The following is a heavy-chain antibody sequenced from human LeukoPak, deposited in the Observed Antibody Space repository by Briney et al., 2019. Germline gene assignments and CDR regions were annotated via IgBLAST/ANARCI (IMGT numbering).Heavy chain of an antibody. CDR2: ISYSGST. CDR1: GDSISSYF. V-gene: IGHV4-59*08. D-gene: IGHD3-10*01. J-gene: IGHJ5*02. CDR3: ARQYYYGSSNYFDP. Sequence: SETLSLTCTVSGDSISSYFWSWIRQPPGKGLEWIAYISYSGSTNYNPSLKSRVAISVDTSNNRFSLRLSSVTAADTAIYYCARQYYYGSSNYFDPWGQGTLVTVSS.